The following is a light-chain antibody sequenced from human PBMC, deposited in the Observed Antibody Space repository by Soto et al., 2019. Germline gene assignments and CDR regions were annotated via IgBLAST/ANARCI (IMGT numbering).Light chain of an antibody. V-gene: IGLV2-14*01. CDR2: GVT. J-gene: IGLJ3*02. CDR3: SSYTASSTLV. Sequence: QSALTQPASVSGSPGQSITISCTGTNSDVGGYNFVSWYQQQPGKAPKLMIYGVTNRPPGVSNRFSGSKSGNTASLTISGLQAEDEADYYCSSYTASSTLVFGGGTKVTVL. CDR1: NSDVGGYNF.